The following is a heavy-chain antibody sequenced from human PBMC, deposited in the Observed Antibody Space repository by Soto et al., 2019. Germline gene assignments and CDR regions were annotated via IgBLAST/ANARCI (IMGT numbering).Heavy chain of an antibody. CDR1: GGSISSGDYY. CDR2: IYYSGST. V-gene: IGHV4-30-4*01. Sequence: QVQLQESGPGLVKPSQTLSLTCTVSGGSISSGDYYWSWIRQPPGKGLEWIGYIYYSGSTYYNPSLKSRVTISVDTSKNQFSLKLSSVTAADTAVYYCARGEDGGYCTNGVCDKGGFDYWGQGTLVTVSS. CDR3: ARGEDGGYCTNGVCDKGGFDY. J-gene: IGHJ4*02. D-gene: IGHD2-8*01.